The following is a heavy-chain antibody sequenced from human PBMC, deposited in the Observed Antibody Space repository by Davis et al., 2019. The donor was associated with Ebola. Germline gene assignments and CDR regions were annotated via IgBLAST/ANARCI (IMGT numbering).Heavy chain of an antibody. D-gene: IGHD1-14*01. CDR2: IVVGSGNT. CDR1: GFTFTSSA. V-gene: IGHV1-58*02. J-gene: IGHJ4*01. CDR3: VASAGTVGKFDY. Sequence: AASVQVSCKASGFTFTSSAMQWVRQARGPRLEWIGWIVVGSGNTNYAQKFQGRVTITRDMSTPTSYLDLSNLRSEDTAVYYCVASAGTVGKFDYWGQGTRVTVSS.